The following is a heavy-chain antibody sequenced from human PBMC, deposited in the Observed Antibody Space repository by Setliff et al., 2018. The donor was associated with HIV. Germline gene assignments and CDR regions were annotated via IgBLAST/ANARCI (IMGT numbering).Heavy chain of an antibody. Sequence: PSETLSLTCTVSGDSISSGSYYWSWIRQHPGKGLEWIGYIHYSGSTHYNPSLDSRLTISVDTSQNRFSLKLSSVTAADTAVYFCARARHDFWSGYCPFDYWGQGTLVTVSS. CDR2: IHYSGST. J-gene: IGHJ4*02. CDR3: ARARHDFWSGYCPFDY. V-gene: IGHV4-31*03. CDR1: GDSISSGSYY. D-gene: IGHD3-3*01.